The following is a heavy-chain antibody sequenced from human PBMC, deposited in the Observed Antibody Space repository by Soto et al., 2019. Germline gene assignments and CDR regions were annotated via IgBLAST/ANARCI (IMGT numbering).Heavy chain of an antibody. CDR1: GFTFSSYA. D-gene: IGHD5-18*01. CDR2: ISSGGGST. Sequence: GSLRLSCSASGFTFSSYAMYWVRQAPGKGLEYVSVISSGGGSTYYADSVKGRFTISRDNSKNTLYLQMNSLRAEDTAVYYCAKDGLGAYSYGSYYFDYWGQGTLVTVSS. J-gene: IGHJ4*02. V-gene: IGHV3-23*01. CDR3: AKDGLGAYSYGSYYFDY.